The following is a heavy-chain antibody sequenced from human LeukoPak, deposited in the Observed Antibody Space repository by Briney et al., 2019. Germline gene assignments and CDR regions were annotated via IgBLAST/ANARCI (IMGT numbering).Heavy chain of an antibody. D-gene: IGHD3-22*01. V-gene: IGHV4-34*01. CDR3: ARNHYDSSGYYGFDI. CDR2: INHSGST. Sequence: SETLSLTCAVYGGSFSGYYWSWIRQPPGKGLEWIGEINHSGSTNYNPSLKSRVTISVDTSKNQFSLKLSSVTAADTAVYYCARNHYDSSGYYGFDIWGQGTMVTVSS. J-gene: IGHJ3*02. CDR1: GGSFSGYY.